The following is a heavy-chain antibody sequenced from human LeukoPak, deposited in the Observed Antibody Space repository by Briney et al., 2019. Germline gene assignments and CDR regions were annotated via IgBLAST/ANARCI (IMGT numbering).Heavy chain of an antibody. V-gene: IGHV5-51*01. CDR2: IYPGDSDT. J-gene: IGHJ4*02. CDR3: ARSRNVAGTYRSFDY. CDR1: GYSFFNYW. Sequence: GASLKISCVGSGYSFFNYWIGWVRQMPGKGLEWVGIIYPGDSDTRYSPSFQGQLTISVDESITTAFLQWGSLKASDTAIYYCARSRNVAGTYRSFDYWGQGTLVTVSP. D-gene: IGHD6-19*01.